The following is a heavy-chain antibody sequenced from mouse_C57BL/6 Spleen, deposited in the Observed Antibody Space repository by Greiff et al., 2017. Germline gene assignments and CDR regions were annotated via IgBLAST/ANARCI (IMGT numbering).Heavy chain of an antibody. CDR2: IYPGDGDT. V-gene: IGHV1-82*01. CDR1: GYAFSSSW. CDR3: ARTDFDY. J-gene: IGHJ2*01. Sequence: VQLQQSGPELVKPGASVKISCKASGYAFSSSWMNWVKQRPGKGLEWIGRIYPGDGDTNCNGKFKGKATLTADKSSSTAYMQLSSLTSEDSAVYFCARTDFDYWGQGTTLTVSS.